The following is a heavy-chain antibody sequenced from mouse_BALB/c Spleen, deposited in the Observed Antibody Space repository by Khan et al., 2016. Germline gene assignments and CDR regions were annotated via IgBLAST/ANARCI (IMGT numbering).Heavy chain of an antibody. J-gene: IGHJ3*01. Sequence: VQLQQSGPELEKPGASVKISGKASGYSFTDYNMNWVKQNNGKSLEWIGNIDPYYGVTDYNQKFKGKATLTVEKSSNTAYMQLKSLTSEGSAGYCCARGHYYGSPLFVYWAQGTLVTVSA. V-gene: IGHV1-39*01. CDR2: IDPYYGVT. CDR1: GYSFTDYN. CDR3: ARGHYYGSPLFVY. D-gene: IGHD1-1*01.